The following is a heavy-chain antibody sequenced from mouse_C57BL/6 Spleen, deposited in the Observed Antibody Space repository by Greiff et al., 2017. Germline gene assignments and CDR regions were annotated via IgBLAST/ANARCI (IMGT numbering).Heavy chain of an antibody. CDR2: INYDGSST. D-gene: IGHD1-1*02. Sequence: EVHLVESEGGLVQPGSSMKLSCTASGFTFSDYYMAWVRQVPEKGLEWVANINYDGSSTYYLDSLKSRFIISRDNAKNILYLQMSSLKSEDTATYYCARVPGGNWYFDVWGTGTTVTVSS. V-gene: IGHV5-16*01. J-gene: IGHJ1*03. CDR1: GFTFSDYY. CDR3: ARVPGGNWYFDV.